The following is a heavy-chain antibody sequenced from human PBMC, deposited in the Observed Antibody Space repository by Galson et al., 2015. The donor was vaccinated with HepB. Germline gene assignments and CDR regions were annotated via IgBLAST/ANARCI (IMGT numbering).Heavy chain of an antibody. CDR2: IIPIFGTA. D-gene: IGHD2-2*01. Sequence: VKVSCKASGGTFSSYAISWVRQAPGQGLEWMGGIIPIFGTANYAQKFQGRVTITADESTSTAYMELSSLRSEDTAVYYCACDVVVPAARYSYFDYWGQGTLVTVSS. V-gene: IGHV1-69*13. CDR3: ACDVVVPAARYSYFDY. J-gene: IGHJ4*02. CDR1: GGTFSSYA.